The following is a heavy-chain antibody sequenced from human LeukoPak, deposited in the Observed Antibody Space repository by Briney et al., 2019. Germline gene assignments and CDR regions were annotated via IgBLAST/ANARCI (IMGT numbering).Heavy chain of an antibody. CDR2: IYSAGST. CDR1: GFTISSNY. Sequence: PGGSLRLSRAASGFTISSNYMSWVRQAPGKGLEWVSVIYSAGSTFYADSVKGRFTFSRDDSKNTLYLQMNSLRADDTAVYYCARVGATIDYWGQGTLVTVSS. V-gene: IGHV3-53*01. J-gene: IGHJ4*02. D-gene: IGHD1-26*01. CDR3: ARVGATIDY.